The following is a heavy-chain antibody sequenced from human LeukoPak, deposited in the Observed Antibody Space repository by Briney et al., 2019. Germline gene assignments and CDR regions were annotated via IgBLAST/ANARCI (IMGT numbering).Heavy chain of an antibody. CDR3: ARRPYNWNDGYYYGLDV. D-gene: IGHD1-1*01. J-gene: IGHJ6*02. CDR2: IYPGDSDT. V-gene: IGHV5-51*01. Sequence: KGGESLKISCKGSGYSFTSYWIGWVRQMPGKGLEWMGIIYPGDSDTRYSPSFQGQVTISADKSMSTAYLQWSSLKASDTAMYYGARRPYNWNDGYYYGLDVWGQGTTVTVSS. CDR1: GYSFTSYW.